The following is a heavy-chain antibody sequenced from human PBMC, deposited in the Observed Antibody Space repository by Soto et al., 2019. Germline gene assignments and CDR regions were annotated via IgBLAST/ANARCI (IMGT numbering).Heavy chain of an antibody. D-gene: IGHD5-18*01. Sequence: PGGSLRLSCAASGFTFSSYGMHWVRQAPGKGLEWVAVISYDGSNKYYADSVKGRFTISRDNSKNTLYLQMNSLRAEDTAVYYCAKDPAMGRRGYSYGFDYWGQGTLVTVSS. CDR3: AKDPAMGRRGYSYGFDY. J-gene: IGHJ4*02. CDR1: GFTFSSYG. V-gene: IGHV3-30*18. CDR2: ISYDGSNK.